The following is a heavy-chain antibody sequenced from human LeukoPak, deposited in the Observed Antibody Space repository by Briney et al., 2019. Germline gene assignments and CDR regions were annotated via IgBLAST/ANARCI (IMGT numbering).Heavy chain of an antibody. CDR1: GFTFSSYS. Sequence: GGSLRLSCGASGFTFSSYSMNWVRQAPGKGLEWVSTISSSSSYIYYADSVKGRFTISRDNAKNLLYLQMNSLRAEDTAVYYCARDFYGDYSLDFWGQGTLVTVSS. D-gene: IGHD4-17*01. V-gene: IGHV3-21*06. CDR3: ARDFYGDYSLDF. J-gene: IGHJ4*02. CDR2: ISSSSSYI.